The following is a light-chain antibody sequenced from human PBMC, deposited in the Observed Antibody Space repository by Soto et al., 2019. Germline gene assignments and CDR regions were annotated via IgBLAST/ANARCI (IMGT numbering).Light chain of an antibody. J-gene: IGKJ2*01. CDR3: MQATQSYT. Sequence: DIVLTQTPLSSPVTLGQPASISCRSSQSLVHSAGNTYFNRLQQRPGQPPRLLTYKISKRYPGVPDRFSGSGSGTEFTLKISRVEAEDVGIYYCMQATQSYTFGQGTKLEIK. V-gene: IGKV2-24*01. CDR2: KIS. CDR1: QSLVHSAGNTY.